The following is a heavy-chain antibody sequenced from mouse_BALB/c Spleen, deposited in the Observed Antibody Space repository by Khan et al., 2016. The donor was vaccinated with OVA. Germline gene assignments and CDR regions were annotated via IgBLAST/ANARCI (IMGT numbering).Heavy chain of an antibody. J-gene: IGHJ4*01. CDR1: GYSITRDYA. CDR3: ASDLVRYYDMDY. Sequence: EVQLQESGPGLVKPSQSLSLTCTVTGYSITRDYAWNWIRQFPGNKLEWMAYISNSGSTSYNPSLKSRISITRDTSKNQFFLQLNSVTTEDTATYYVASDLVRYYDMDYWGQGTSVTVSS. V-gene: IGHV3-2*02. D-gene: IGHD2-14*01. CDR2: ISNSGST.